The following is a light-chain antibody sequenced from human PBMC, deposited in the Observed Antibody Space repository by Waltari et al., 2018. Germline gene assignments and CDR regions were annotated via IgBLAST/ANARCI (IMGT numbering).Light chain of an antibody. J-gene: IGKJ2*01. V-gene: IGKV1D-12*01. CDR3: QQTDTFPYT. Sequence: DIQMTQSPSSVSASIGDRVTITCRASQGISNWLAWYQQKPGKAPKLLIYSASNSQSGVPSRFSGSGSGTDFPLTITSLQPEDFATYYCQQTDTFPYTFGQGTKLQIK. CDR2: SAS. CDR1: QGISNW.